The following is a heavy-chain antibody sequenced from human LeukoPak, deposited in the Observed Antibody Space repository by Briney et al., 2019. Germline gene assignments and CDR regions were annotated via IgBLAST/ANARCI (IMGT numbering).Heavy chain of an antibody. J-gene: IGHJ4*02. CDR1: GFTFSNYG. CDR3: AKYSPYDVLTGSTYYFDY. Sequence: GGTLRLSCAASGFTFSNYGMAWVRQAPGKGLEWVSAISSSGGGTYYADSVKGRFTISRDNSKNTLYLQMNSLRAEDTALYYCAKYSPYDVLTGSTYYFDYWGQGTLVTVSS. D-gene: IGHD3-9*01. CDR2: ISSSGGGT. V-gene: IGHV3-23*01.